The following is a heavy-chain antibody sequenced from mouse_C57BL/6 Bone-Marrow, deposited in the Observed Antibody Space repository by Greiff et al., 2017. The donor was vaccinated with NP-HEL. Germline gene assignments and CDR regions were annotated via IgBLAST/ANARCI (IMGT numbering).Heavy chain of an antibody. CDR1: GFTFSDFY. Sequence: EVQLVESGGGLVQSGRSLRLSCATSGFTFSDFYMEWVRQAPGKGLEWITASRNKANDYTTEYSASVKGRFIVSRDTSQSILYRQMNALRAEDTAIYYCARGIYYDSVWYFDVWGTGTTVTVSS. CDR2: SRNKANDYTT. CDR3: ARGIYYDSVWYFDV. D-gene: IGHD2-4*01. J-gene: IGHJ1*03. V-gene: IGHV7-1*01.